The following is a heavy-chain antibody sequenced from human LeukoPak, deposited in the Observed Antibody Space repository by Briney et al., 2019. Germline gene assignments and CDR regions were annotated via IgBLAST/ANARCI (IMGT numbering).Heavy chain of an antibody. CDR2: ISAYNGNT. D-gene: IGHD2-2*01. V-gene: IGHV1-18*01. CDR3: ARDSVQIVVPAESYFDY. CDR1: GYTFTSYG. J-gene: IGHJ4*02. Sequence: ASVKVSCKASGYTFTSYGISWVRQAPGQGLEWMGWISAYNGNTNYAQKLQGRVTMTTDTSTSTAYMELRSLRSDDTAVYYCARDSVQIVVPAESYFDYWGQGTLVTVSS.